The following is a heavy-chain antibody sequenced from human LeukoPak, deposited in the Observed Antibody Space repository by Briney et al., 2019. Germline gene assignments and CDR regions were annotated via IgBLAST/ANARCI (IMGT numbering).Heavy chain of an antibody. CDR3: ARSVKTYYYDSSGYSDY. V-gene: IGHV4-34*01. CDR1: GGSFSGYY. D-gene: IGHD3-22*01. CDR2: INHSGST. J-gene: IGHJ4*02. Sequence: SETLSLTCAVYGGSFSGYYWSWIRQPPGKGLEWIGEINHSGSTNHNPSLKSRVTISVDTSKNQFSLKLSSVTAADTAVYYCARSVKTYYYDSSGYSDYWGQGTLVTVSS.